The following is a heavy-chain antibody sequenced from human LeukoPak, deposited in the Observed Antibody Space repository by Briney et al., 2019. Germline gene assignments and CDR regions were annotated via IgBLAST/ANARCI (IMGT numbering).Heavy chain of an antibody. V-gene: IGHV3-23*01. D-gene: IGHD2-2*01. J-gene: IGHJ4*02. CDR3: AKHVGYCSSNSRYFDY. CDR2: IGGSGGST. Sequence: AGGSLRLSCAASGFTFSSYSMSWARQTPGKGLEWVSAIGGSGGSTYYADSVKGRFTISRDNSKNTLYLQMTSLRAEDTAVYYCAKHVGYCSSNSRYFDYWGQGTLVTVSS. CDR1: GFTFSSYS.